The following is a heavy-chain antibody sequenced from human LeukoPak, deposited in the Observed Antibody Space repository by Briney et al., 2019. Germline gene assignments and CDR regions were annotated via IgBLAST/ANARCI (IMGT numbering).Heavy chain of an antibody. CDR3: AKDASSGYWGSDY. Sequence: PGGSLRLSCAASGFTFDDYAMHWVRQAPGKGLEWDSLISWDGGSTYYADSVKGRFTISRDNSKNSLYLQMNSLRAEDTALYYCAKDASSGYWGSDYRGQGTLVTVSS. D-gene: IGHD3-22*01. V-gene: IGHV3-43D*03. CDR2: ISWDGGST. CDR1: GFTFDDYA. J-gene: IGHJ4*02.